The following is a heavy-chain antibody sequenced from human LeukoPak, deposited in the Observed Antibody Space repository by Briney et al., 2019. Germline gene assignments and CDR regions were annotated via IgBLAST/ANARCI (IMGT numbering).Heavy chain of an antibody. CDR1: GYTFTSYY. D-gene: IGHD5-18*01. CDR2: INPSGGST. Sequence: GASVKVSCKASGYTFTSYYMHWVRQAPGQGLEWMGIINPSGGSTSYAQKFQGRVTMTRDTSTSTVYMELSSPRSEDTAVYYCARVYGSRIQLWSGGTADWFDPWGQGTLVTVSS. J-gene: IGHJ5*02. CDR3: ARVYGSRIQLWSGGTADWFDP. V-gene: IGHV1-46*01.